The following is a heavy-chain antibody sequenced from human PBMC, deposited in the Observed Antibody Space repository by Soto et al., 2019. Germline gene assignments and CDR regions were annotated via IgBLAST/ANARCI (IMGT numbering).Heavy chain of an antibody. Sequence: SETLSLTCTVSGGSISSYYWSWIRQPPGKGLEWIGYIYYSGSTNYNPSLKSRVTISVDTSKNQFSLKLSSVTAADTAVYYCARDGVTAIDYWGQGTLVTVSS. V-gene: IGHV4-59*01. CDR2: IYYSGST. CDR1: GGSISSYY. CDR3: ARDGVTAIDY. J-gene: IGHJ4*02. D-gene: IGHD2-21*02.